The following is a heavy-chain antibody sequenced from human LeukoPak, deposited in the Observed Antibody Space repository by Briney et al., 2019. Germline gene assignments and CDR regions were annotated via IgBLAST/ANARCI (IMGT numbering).Heavy chain of an antibody. CDR1: GFSFSDYA. Sequence: GGSLRLSCAASGFSFSDYAMDWVRQAPGKGLEWVSAISSNSAYIYYADSVKGRFTISRDNAKSSVSLQMNSLRDDDTAVYYCAKAGPYYFDYWGQGTLVTVSS. CDR2: ISSNSAYI. J-gene: IGHJ4*02. V-gene: IGHV3-21*01. CDR3: AKAGPYYFDY.